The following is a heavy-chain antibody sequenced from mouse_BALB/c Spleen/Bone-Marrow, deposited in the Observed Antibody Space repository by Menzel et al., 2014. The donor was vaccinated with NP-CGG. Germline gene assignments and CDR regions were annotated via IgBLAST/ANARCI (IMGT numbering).Heavy chain of an antibody. V-gene: IGHV7-3*02. Sequence: EVHLVESGGGLVQPGGSLRLSCATSGFTFTDYYMNWVRQPPGKALEWLGFIRNKANGYTTEYSASEKGRFTISRDNSQNILYLQMNTLRAEDSATYYCARDKGRVFFDYWGQGTTLTVSS. CDR1: GFTFTDYY. CDR2: IRNKANGYTT. CDR3: ARDKGRVFFDY. J-gene: IGHJ2*01.